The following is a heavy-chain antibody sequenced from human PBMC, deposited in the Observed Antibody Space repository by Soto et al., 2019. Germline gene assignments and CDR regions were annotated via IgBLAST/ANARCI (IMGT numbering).Heavy chain of an antibody. Sequence: QVQLVESGGGVVQPGRSLRLSCAASGFTFSSHTMHWVRQAPGKGLEWVALIYYDGSQKYYADSVKGRFTISRDNSKKMMNLDMNSLRTEDTAVYYCTRGGGNQLGDCYDNWGQGTLVTVSS. J-gene: IGHJ4*02. CDR1: GFTFSSHT. D-gene: IGHD2-21*02. V-gene: IGHV3-30*04. CDR3: TRGGGNQLGDCYDN. CDR2: IYYDGSQK.